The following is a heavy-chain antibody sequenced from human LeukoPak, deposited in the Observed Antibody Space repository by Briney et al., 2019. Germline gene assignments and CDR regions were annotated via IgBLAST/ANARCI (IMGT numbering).Heavy chain of an antibody. CDR3: AKTISSGSQPDY. Sequence: PGGSLRLSCAASGFTFSSYVMSWVRQAPGKGLEWVSTISESGASTFYADSVKGRFPISGDNSKNTLYLEMNSLRAEDTALYYCAKTISSGSQPDYWGQGTLVTVSS. CDR1: GFTFSSYV. D-gene: IGHD3-10*01. CDR2: ISESGAST. J-gene: IGHJ4*02. V-gene: IGHV3-23*01.